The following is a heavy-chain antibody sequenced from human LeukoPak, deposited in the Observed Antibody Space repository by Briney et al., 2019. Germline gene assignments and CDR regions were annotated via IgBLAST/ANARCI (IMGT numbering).Heavy chain of an antibody. Sequence: GGSLRLSCAASGFAFNSYSMNWVRQAPGKGLEWVAVIWYDGSNKYYADSVKGRFTISRDNSKNTLYLQMNSLRAEDTAVYYCAKDDDLEYWGQGTLVTVSS. J-gene: IGHJ4*02. CDR2: IWYDGSNK. D-gene: IGHD3-3*01. V-gene: IGHV3-33*06. CDR1: GFAFNSYS. CDR3: AKDDDLEY.